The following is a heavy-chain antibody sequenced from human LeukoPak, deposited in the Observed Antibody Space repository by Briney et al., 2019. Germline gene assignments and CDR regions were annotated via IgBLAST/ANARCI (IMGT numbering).Heavy chain of an antibody. J-gene: IGHJ4*02. CDR2: ISAYNGNT. Sequence: ASVKVSCKASGYTFTDYYFNWVRQAPGQGLEWMGWISAYNGNTDYAQKLQGRVTMTTDASTSTAYMELRSLRSDDTAVYYCALNHVRPNQYYFDYWGQGTLVTVSS. CDR3: ALNHVRPNQYYFDY. D-gene: IGHD1-14*01. CDR1: GYTFTDYY. V-gene: IGHV1-18*04.